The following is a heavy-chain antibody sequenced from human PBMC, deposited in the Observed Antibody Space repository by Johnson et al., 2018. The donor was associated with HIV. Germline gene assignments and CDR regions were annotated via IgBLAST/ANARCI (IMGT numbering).Heavy chain of an antibody. CDR3: ARADEWELVGRGYAFDI. CDR2: ISSNGGST. V-gene: IGHV3-64*01. D-gene: IGHD1-26*01. J-gene: IGHJ3*02. Sequence: VQLVESGGGLVQPGGSLRLSCAASGFAFGSYWMHWVRQAPGKGLEYVSAISSNGGSTYYANSVKGRFTISRDNSKNTLYLQMGSLRAEDMAVYYCARADEWELVGRGYAFDIWGQGTMVTVSS. CDR1: GFAFGSYW.